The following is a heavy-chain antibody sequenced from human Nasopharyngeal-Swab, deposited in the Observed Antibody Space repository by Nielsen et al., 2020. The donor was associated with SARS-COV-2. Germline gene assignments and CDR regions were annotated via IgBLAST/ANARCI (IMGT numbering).Heavy chain of an antibody. CDR2: IYTSGST. J-gene: IGHJ6*02. V-gene: IGHV4-4*07. CDR1: GGSISSYY. CDR3: ARGSPQTYYYYGMDV. D-gene: IGHD6-6*01. Sequence: SETLSLTCTVSGGSISSYYWSWIRQPAGKGLEWIGRIYTSGSTNYNPSLRSRVTMSVDTSKNQFSLKLSSVTAADTAVYYCARGSPQTYYYYGMDVWGQGTTVTVSS.